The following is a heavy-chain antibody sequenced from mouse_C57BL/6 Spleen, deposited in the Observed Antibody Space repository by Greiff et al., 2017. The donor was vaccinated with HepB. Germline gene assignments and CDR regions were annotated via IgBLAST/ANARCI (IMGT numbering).Heavy chain of an antibody. CDR3: ARGDYGSSTFDY. CDR2: INPNNGGT. V-gene: IGHV1-18*01. J-gene: IGHJ2*01. Sequence: EVQLQESGPELVKPGASVKIPCKASGYTFTDYNMDWVKQSHGKSLEWIGDINPNNGGTIYNQKFKGKATLTVDTSSSTAYMQLSSLTSEDSAVYYCARGDYGSSTFDYWGQGTTLTVSS. D-gene: IGHD1-1*01. CDR1: GYTFTDYN.